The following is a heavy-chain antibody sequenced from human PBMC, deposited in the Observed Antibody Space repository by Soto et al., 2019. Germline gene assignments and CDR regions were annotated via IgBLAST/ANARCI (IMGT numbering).Heavy chain of an antibody. Sequence: QVQLVQSGTEVKEPGASVKVSCKASGYTFISYDIIWVRQASGQGLEWMGWMKPNSGKAGYVQKVQGRVTMTKNTSISIADMELSSLRSEDTAIYYCARMCVGTMVIDSWGQGTLVTVSS. D-gene: IGHD3-10*01. J-gene: IGHJ4*02. CDR1: GYTFISYD. V-gene: IGHV1-8*01. CDR3: ARMCVGTMVIDS. CDR2: MKPNSGKA.